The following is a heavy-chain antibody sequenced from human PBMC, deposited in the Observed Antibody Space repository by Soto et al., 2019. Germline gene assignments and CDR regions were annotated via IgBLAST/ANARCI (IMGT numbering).Heavy chain of an antibody. CDR3: DV. CDR2: IYYSGST. V-gene: IGHV4-31*09. J-gene: IGHJ6*02. Sequence: SETLSLTCSVSGGSISSVGHYWTWIRQQPGKGLEWIGYIYYSGSTDYNPSLKSRVTISVDRSKNQFSLNLSSVTIPYYYYGMDVWGQGTTVTVSS. CDR1: GGSISSVGHY.